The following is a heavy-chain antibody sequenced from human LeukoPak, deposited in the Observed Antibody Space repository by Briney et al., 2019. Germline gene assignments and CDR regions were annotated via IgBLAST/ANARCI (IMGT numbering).Heavy chain of an antibody. V-gene: IGHV3-15*01. J-gene: IGHJ3*02. CDR1: GFTFSNAW. Sequence: GGSLRLSCAASGFTFSNAWMSWVRQAPGKGLEWVGRIKSKTDGGTTDYAAPVKGRFTISRDDSKNTLYLQMNSLKTEDTAVYYCTTDRWSWDAFDIWGQGTVVTVSS. CDR2: IKSKTDGGTT. D-gene: IGHD4-23*01. CDR3: TTDRWSWDAFDI.